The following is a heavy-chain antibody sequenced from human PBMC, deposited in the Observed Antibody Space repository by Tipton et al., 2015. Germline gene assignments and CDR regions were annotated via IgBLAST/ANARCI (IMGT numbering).Heavy chain of an antibody. J-gene: IGHJ4*02. Sequence: TLSLTCDVSGYSISSGYYWGWIRQPPGKGLEWIGSIFHRGDTNYNPSIKSRVTISLDTSKNQFSLKLNSVTAADTAVYYCARGLLLWFGMSDYWGRGTLVTVSS. D-gene: IGHD3-10*01. CDR2: IFHRGDT. V-gene: IGHV4-38-2*01. CDR1: GYSISSGYY. CDR3: ARGLLLWFGMSDY.